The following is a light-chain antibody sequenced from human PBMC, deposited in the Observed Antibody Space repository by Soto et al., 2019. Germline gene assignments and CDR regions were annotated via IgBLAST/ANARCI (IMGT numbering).Light chain of an antibody. CDR2: DAS. V-gene: IGKV3D-20*01. CDR1: QSVSSSH. CDR3: QQYGNSPIT. J-gene: IGKJ5*01. Sequence: DIVLTQSPATLSLSPGERATLSCGASQSVSSSHLAWYQQKAGLAPRLLIYDASSRAFDITDRFSGSGSGTDFTLTIRRLEPEDFAVYYCQQYGNSPITFGQGTRLEIK.